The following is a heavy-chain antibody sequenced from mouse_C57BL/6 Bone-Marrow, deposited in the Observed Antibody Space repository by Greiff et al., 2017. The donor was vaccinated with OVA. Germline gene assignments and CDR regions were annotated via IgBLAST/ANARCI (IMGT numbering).Heavy chain of an antibody. CDR3: ARRSAVGYFDV. Sequence: QVQLQQSDAELVKPGASVKISCKASGYTFTDHTIHWMKQRPEQGLEWIGYIYPRDGSSRYNEKFKGKATLTEDKSSSTAYMQLYSLTSEDSAVFFCARRSAVGYFDVWGTGTTVTVSS. D-gene: IGHD1-1*01. V-gene: IGHV1-78*01. CDR1: GYTFTDHT. J-gene: IGHJ1*03. CDR2: IYPRDGSS.